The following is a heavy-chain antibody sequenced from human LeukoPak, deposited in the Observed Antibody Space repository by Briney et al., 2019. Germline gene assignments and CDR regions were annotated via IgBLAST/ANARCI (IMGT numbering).Heavy chain of an antibody. Sequence: GASVKVSCKASGYTFTGYYMHWVRQAPGQGLEWMGRIIPILGIANYAQKFQGRATITADKSTSTAYMELSSLRSEDTAVYYRARDPIDCSGGSCYPLGWFDPWGQGTLVTVSS. CDR3: ARDPIDCSGGSCYPLGWFDP. V-gene: IGHV1-69*04. D-gene: IGHD2-15*01. CDR1: GYTFTGYY. J-gene: IGHJ5*02. CDR2: IIPILGIA.